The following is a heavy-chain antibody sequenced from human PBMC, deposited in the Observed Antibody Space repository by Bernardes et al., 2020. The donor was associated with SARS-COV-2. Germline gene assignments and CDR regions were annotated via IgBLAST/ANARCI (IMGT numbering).Heavy chain of an antibody. J-gene: IGHJ4*02. CDR3: ASRMATSWGFDY. CDR2: IYRGGST. V-gene: IGHV3-66*02. D-gene: IGHD3-16*01. Sequence: GRSLRPSCAASGFTVSSHYMGWVRQAPGKGLAWVSVIYRGGSTYYADSVKGRFSISRDNSKNTLFLQMNSLRVEDTAVYYCASRMATSWGFDYWGQGTLVIVSS. CDR1: GFTVSSHY.